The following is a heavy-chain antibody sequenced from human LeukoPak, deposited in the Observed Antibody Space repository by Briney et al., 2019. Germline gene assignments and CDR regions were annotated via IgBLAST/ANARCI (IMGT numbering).Heavy chain of an antibody. V-gene: IGHV3-23*01. CDR1: GFTFSSYA. D-gene: IGHD2-8*01. CDR2: IGGGDT. CDR3: AKDGQSFNSMYDYFDS. J-gene: IGHJ4*02. Sequence: GGSLRLSCAASGFTFSSYAMSWVRQAPGKGLEWVSSIGGGDTHYADSVKGRFTISRDDSRSTVDLQMSSLRAEDTAVYYCAKDGQSFNSMYDYFDSWGQGTLVTVSS.